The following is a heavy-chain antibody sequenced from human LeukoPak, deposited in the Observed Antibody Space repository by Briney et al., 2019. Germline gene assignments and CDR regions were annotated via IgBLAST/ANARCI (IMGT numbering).Heavy chain of an antibody. D-gene: IGHD7-27*01. CDR1: GLTFSSYW. CDR3: ARGDLTFWGFPH. Sequence: GGPLSLSVAAPGLTFSSYWMHWVRQAPGKGLFWVSRVNTDGSHTNYADSVKGRFTISRDNAKNTLYLQMNSLRAEDTAIYYCARGDLTFWGFPHWGQGALVTVSS. J-gene: IGHJ4*02. V-gene: IGHV3-74*01. CDR2: VNTDGSHT.